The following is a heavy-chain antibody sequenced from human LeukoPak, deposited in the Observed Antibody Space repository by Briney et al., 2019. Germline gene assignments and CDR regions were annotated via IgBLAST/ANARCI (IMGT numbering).Heavy chain of an antibody. J-gene: IGHJ2*01. V-gene: IGHV4-4*07. CDR3: ARSAITMVRGLIIRGWYFDL. CDR2: IYSSGST. CDR1: GGSISGYY. D-gene: IGHD3-10*01. Sequence: SETLSLTCTVSGGSISGYYWSWIRQPAGKGLEWIGRIYSSGSTNYNPSLKRRVTMSVDTSKNQFSLKLSSVTAADTAMYYCARSAITMVRGLIIRGWYFDLWGRGTLVTVSS.